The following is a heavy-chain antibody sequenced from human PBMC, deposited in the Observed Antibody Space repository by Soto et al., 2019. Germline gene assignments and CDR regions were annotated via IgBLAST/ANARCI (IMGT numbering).Heavy chain of an antibody. Sequence: GASVKVSCQVSGYTLTELSMHWVRQAPGKGLEWMGGFDPEDGETIYAQKFQGRVTMTEDTSTDTAYMELSSLRSEDTAVYYCATDSDYYGSGSWTCFDYWGQGTLVTVSS. CDR3: ATDSDYYGSGSWTCFDY. V-gene: IGHV1-24*01. D-gene: IGHD3-10*01. CDR1: GYTLTELS. J-gene: IGHJ4*02. CDR2: FDPEDGET.